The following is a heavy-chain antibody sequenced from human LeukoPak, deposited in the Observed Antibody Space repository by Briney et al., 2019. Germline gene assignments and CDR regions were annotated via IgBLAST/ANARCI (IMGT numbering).Heavy chain of an antibody. D-gene: IGHD3-10*01. Sequence: GGSLRLSCAASGFTFSSYTMNWVRQAPGKGLEWVSYISSSSTYINYADSVKGRFTISRDNAKNSLYLQMNSLRAEDTAVYYCAIDRSPGNLDYWGQGTLVTVSS. CDR3: AIDRSPGNLDY. J-gene: IGHJ4*02. V-gene: IGHV3-21*01. CDR1: GFTFSSYT. CDR2: ISSSSTYI.